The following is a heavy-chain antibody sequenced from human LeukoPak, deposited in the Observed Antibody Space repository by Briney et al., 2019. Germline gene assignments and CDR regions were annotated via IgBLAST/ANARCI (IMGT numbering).Heavy chain of an antibody. J-gene: IGHJ6*02. Sequence: ASVTVSSTASGYTFTSYGISWVRQAPGQGLEWMGWISAYNGNTNYAQKLQGRVTMTTDTSTSTAYMELSSLRSDDTAVYYCARDGYFDWVYYYGMDVWGQGTTVTVSS. CDR1: GYTFTSYG. V-gene: IGHV1-18*01. D-gene: IGHD3-9*01. CDR3: ARDGYFDWVYYYGMDV. CDR2: ISAYNGNT.